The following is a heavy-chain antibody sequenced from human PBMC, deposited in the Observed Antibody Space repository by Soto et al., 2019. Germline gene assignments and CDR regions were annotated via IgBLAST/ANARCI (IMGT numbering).Heavy chain of an antibody. CDR2: ISSSSSYI. J-gene: IGHJ6*02. Sequence: GGSLRLYCAASGFTFSSYSMNWVRQAPGKGLECVSSISSSSSYIYYAYSVKGRFTISRDNAKNSLYLQMNSLRAEDTAVYCCAREGIKYSSSSYYSYGKDAWGQGTTVTVYS. CDR1: GFTFSSYS. D-gene: IGHD6-6*01. V-gene: IGHV3-21*04. CDR3: AREGIKYSSSSYYSYGKDA.